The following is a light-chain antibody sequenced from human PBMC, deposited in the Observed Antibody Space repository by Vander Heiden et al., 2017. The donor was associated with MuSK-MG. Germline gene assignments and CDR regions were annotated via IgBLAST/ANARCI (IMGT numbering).Light chain of an antibody. J-gene: IGKJ1*01. CDR1: QTISTF. Sequence: DMQMTQSPSSLSASVGDRVTITCRASQTISTFLNWYQQKPGKAPKLLIYYAARLHTGVPSRFSGSGSGTDFTLTISKLQPEDFGTYYWQQSDSARTFGPGTKVEIK. CDR3: QQSDSART. CDR2: YAA. V-gene: IGKV1-39*01.